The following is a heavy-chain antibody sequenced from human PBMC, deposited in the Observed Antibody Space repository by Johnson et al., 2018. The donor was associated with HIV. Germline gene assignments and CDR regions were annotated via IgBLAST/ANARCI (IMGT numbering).Heavy chain of an antibody. V-gene: IGHV3-48*01. CDR2: ISSSGSTI. CDR1: GFTFSSYG. D-gene: IGHD2-2*01. CDR3: ATLPGDIVVVPAARDAFDI. J-gene: IGHJ3*02. Sequence: VQLVESGGGLVQPGGSLRLSCAASGFTFSSYGMHWVRQAPGKGLEWVSYISSSGSTIYYADSVKGRFTISIDNSKNTLYLQMNSRRAEDTAVYYCATLPGDIVVVPAARDAFDIWGQGTMVTVSS.